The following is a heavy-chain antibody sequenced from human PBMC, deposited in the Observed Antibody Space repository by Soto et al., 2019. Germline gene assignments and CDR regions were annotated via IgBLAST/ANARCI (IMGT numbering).Heavy chain of an antibody. Sequence: GESLKISCKGSGYSLSIYWINWVRQMPGKGLEWMGKIDPSDSRTTYSPSFQGHVTISVDKSISTTYLQWSSLKASDTAIYYCARVGHDYSNSGMDVWGQGTTVTV. D-gene: IGHD4-4*01. CDR2: IDPSDSRT. J-gene: IGHJ6*02. CDR3: ARVGHDYSNSGMDV. CDR1: GYSLSIYW. V-gene: IGHV5-10-1*01.